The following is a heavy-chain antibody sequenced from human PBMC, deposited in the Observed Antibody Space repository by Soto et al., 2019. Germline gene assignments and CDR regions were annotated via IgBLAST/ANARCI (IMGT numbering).Heavy chain of an antibody. V-gene: IGHV1-69*06. CDR2: VIPIFGTA. J-gene: IGHJ4*02. CDR1: GGTFSSYA. Sequence: QVQLVQSGAEVKKPGSSVKVSCKASGGTFSSYAISWVRQAPGQGLEWMGGVIPIFGTANYAQKFQGRVTLTADKATSTAYMELSSLRSEDTAVYYCAGGKEYGSSQNLDYLGQGTLVTVSS. D-gene: IGHD6-6*01. CDR3: AGGKEYGSSQNLDY.